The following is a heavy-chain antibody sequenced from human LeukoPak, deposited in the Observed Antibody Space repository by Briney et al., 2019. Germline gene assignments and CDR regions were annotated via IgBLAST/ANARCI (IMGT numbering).Heavy chain of an antibody. V-gene: IGHV4-59*01. CDR3: AGNSWIPYNWFDP. CDR1: DVSISNYY. J-gene: IGHJ5*02. D-gene: IGHD5-18*01. CDR2: IYYSGST. Sequence: SETLSLTCTVSDVSISNYYWSWIRQPPGKALEWIGYIYYSGSTSYNPSLKSRVTISVDTSKNQFSLNLSSVTAADTAVYYCAGNSWIPYNWFDPWGQGTLVTVSS.